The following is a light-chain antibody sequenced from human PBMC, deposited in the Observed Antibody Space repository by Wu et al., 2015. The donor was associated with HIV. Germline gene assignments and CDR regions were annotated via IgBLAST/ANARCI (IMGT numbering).Light chain of an antibody. J-gene: IGKJ3*01. CDR1: QGISSY. CDR3: QQLRTYPFT. Sequence: DIQLTQSPSFLSASIGDRVTITCRASQGISSYLVWYQQKPGKAPKLLIYSASTLQVGSHQGSAAVDLGQNSTLTVSSLQPDDFATYYCQQLRTYPFTFGPGTKWKS. V-gene: IGKV1-9*01. CDR2: SAS.